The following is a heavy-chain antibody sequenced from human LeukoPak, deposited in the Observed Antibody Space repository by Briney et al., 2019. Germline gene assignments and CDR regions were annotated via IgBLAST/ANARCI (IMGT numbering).Heavy chain of an antibody. CDR3: ARTLKGSGGMNWFDP. Sequence: ASVNVSFKASGYTFTSYDINWVRQASGQGLEWMGWMNPNSGNTGYAQKFQGRVTMTRNTSISTAYMELSSLRSEDTAVYYCARTLKGSGGMNWFDPWGQGTLVTVSS. CDR1: GYTFTSYD. J-gene: IGHJ5*02. V-gene: IGHV1-8*01. D-gene: IGHD3-16*01. CDR2: MNPNSGNT.